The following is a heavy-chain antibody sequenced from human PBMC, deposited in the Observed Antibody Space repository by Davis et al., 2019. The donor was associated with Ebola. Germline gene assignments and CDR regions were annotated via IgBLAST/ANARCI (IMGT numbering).Heavy chain of an antibody. Sequence: ASVKVSCKASGYTFTSYGISWVRQAPGQGLEWMGWINAGNGNTKYSQKFQGRVTITRDTSASTAYMELSSLRSEDTAVYYCARITGTDGDYWGQGTLVTVSS. J-gene: IGHJ4*02. CDR1: GYTFTSYG. V-gene: IGHV1-3*01. CDR2: INAGNGNT. CDR3: ARITGTDGDY. D-gene: IGHD1-1*01.